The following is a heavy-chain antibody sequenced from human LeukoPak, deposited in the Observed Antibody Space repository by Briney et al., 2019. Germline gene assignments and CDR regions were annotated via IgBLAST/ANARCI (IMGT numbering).Heavy chain of an antibody. Sequence: PGGSLRLSCAASGFTFNKYAIIWVRQAPGKGLEWVSAINGRSASIYYADSVKGRFTISRDNSRDTAFLQMDSLRADDTAVYYCARTKSGSYYCDYWGQGTLVTVSS. V-gene: IGHV3-23*01. D-gene: IGHD1-26*01. CDR3: ARTKSGSYYCDY. J-gene: IGHJ4*02. CDR2: INGRSASI. CDR1: GFTFNKYA.